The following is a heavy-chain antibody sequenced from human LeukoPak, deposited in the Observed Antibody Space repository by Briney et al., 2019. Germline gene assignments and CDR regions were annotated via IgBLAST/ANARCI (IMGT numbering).Heavy chain of an antibody. V-gene: IGHV4-30-4*01. J-gene: IGHJ4*02. CDR1: GGSISSGGYY. Sequence: SETLSLTCTVSGGSISSGGYYWSWIRQPPGKGLEWIGYIYYSGSTYYNPSLKSRVTISVDTSKNQFSLKLSSVTAADTAVYYCARVSDYLFDYWGQGTLVTVSS. D-gene: IGHD2/OR15-2a*01. CDR2: IYYSGST. CDR3: ARVSDYLFDY.